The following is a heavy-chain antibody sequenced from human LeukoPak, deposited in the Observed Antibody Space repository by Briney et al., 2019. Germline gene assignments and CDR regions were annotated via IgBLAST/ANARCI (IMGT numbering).Heavy chain of an antibody. CDR3: ARADASRWFDY. V-gene: IGHV1-2*02. Sequence: ASVKVSCKASGYTFTGYYMHWVRQAPGQGLEWMGWINANSGDTGYAQKFQGRVTMTRDTSVSTAYMELSRLRSDDRAVYFCARADASRWFDYWGQGALVTVSS. J-gene: IGHJ5*01. CDR2: INANSGDT. CDR1: GYTFTGYY. D-gene: IGHD2-2*01.